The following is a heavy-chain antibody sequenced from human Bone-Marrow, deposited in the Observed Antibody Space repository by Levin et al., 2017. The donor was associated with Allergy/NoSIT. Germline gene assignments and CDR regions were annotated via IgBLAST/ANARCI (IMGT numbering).Heavy chain of an antibody. CDR1: GFSFSSYG. CDR2: ISTNSKTI. Sequence: GESLKISCAASGFSFSSYGMNWVRQAPGKGLEWVSYISTNSKTIHYPDSVKGRFTISRDNAKNSLYLQMNSLRAEDTALYYCARESNNWYFSLDYWGLGTLVTVSS. V-gene: IGHV3-48*01. CDR3: ARESNNWYFSLDY. D-gene: IGHD1-7*01. J-gene: IGHJ4*02.